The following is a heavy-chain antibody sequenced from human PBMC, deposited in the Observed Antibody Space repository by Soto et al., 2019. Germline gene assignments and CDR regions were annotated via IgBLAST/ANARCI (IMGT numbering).Heavy chain of an antibody. J-gene: IGHJ5*02. V-gene: IGHV1-8*01. CDR2: MNPNSGNT. D-gene: IGHD3-9*01. Sequence: QVQLVQFGAEVKKPGASVKVSCKASGYTYTSYAINWVRQASGQGLEWMGWMNPNSGNTGYAQKFQGRVTMTRNTFISTAYMELSSLRSEDTAVYYCARVRRVLRYHFDPWGQGTLVTVSS. CDR3: ARVRRVLRYHFDP. CDR1: GYTYTSYA.